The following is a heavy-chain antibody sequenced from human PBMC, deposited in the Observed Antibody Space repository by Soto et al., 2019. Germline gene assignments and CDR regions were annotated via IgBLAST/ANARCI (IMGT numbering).Heavy chain of an antibody. D-gene: IGHD6-13*01. CDR2: MIGSGGST. CDR1: GFTFSSYA. J-gene: IGHJ2*01. V-gene: IGHV3-23*01. CDR3: AKDGAGSWYGWYFDL. Sequence: EVQLLESGGGLVQPGGSLRLSCAASGFTFSSYAMSWVRQAPGKGLEWVSAMIGSGGSTDYADAVKGRFTISRDNTKNTMNLQMISLRAEDTAVYHCAKDGAGSWYGWYFDLWGRGTLVTVSS.